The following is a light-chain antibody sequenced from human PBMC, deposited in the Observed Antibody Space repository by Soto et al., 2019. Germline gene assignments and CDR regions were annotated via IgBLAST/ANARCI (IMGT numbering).Light chain of an antibody. Sequence: EIAMTQSPAPLSFSPGERATISCLASQSVSSWQLAWYQQKPGQPPRLLIYGISSRANGIPDRFSGSGSGTDFTLTISRLEPEDYAVYYCQQYDVSPPITFGQGTRLDIK. CDR1: QSVSSWQ. J-gene: IGKJ5*01. CDR3: QQYDVSPPIT. CDR2: GIS. V-gene: IGKV3-20*01.